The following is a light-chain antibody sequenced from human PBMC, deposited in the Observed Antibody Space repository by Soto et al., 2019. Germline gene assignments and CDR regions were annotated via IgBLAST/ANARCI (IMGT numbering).Light chain of an antibody. CDR1: SSNIGAGYD. CDR2: GNS. J-gene: IGLJ3*02. CDR3: QSYDSSLSGWV. V-gene: IGLV1-40*01. Sequence: QSVLTQPPSVSGAPGQRVTISCTGSSSNIGAGYDVHWYQQLPGTDTKLLIYGNSNRPSGIPDRFSGSKSGTSASLAITGLRAEDEADYYCQSYDSSLSGWVFGGGTKLTV.